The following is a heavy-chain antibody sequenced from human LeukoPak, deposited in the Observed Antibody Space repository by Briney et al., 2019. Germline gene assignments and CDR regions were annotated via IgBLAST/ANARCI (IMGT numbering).Heavy chain of an antibody. D-gene: IGHD2-15*01. J-gene: IGHJ4*02. V-gene: IGHV1-8*01. CDR2: VNPNSGHT. CDR3: ARGAPGSYCSGGSCPYFDY. CDR1: GYTFTSYD. Sequence: GASVKVSCKASGYTFTSYDINWVRQATGQGLEWMGWVNPNSGHTGYAQKFQGRVTMTRNTSISTAYMELCSLRSEDTAVYYCARGAPGSYCSGGSCPYFDYWGQGTLVSVSS.